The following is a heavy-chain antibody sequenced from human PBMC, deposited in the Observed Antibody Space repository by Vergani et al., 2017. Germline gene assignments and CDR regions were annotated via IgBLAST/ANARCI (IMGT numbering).Heavy chain of an antibody. CDR1: GGSISSYY. J-gene: IGHJ6*03. V-gene: IGHV4-59*01. Sequence: QVQLKESGPGLVKPSETLSLTCTVSGGSISSYYWSWIRQPPGKGLEWIGYIYYSGSTNYNPSLKSRVTISVDTSKNQFSLKLSSVTAADTAVYYCASQAYYDFWSGLGWPYYMDVWGKGTTVTVSS. D-gene: IGHD3-3*01. CDR2: IYYSGST. CDR3: ASQAYYDFWSGLGWPYYMDV.